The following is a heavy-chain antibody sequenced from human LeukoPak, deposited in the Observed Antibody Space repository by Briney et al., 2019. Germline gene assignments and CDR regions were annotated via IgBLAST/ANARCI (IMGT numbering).Heavy chain of an antibody. CDR1: GFTFSSYG. V-gene: IGHV3-23*01. J-gene: IGHJ3*02. Sequence: PGGTLRLSCAASGFTFSSYGMSWVRQAPGKGLEWVSAISGSGGSTYYADSVKGRFTIPRDNSKNTLYLQMNSLRAEDTAVYYCAKDSSAYYYGALHIWGQGTMVTVSS. CDR2: ISGSGGST. D-gene: IGHD3-22*01. CDR3: AKDSSAYYYGALHI.